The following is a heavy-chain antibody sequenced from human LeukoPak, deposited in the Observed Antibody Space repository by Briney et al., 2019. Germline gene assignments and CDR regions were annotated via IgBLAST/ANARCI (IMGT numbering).Heavy chain of an antibody. CDR2: IYYSGRT. J-gene: IGHJ3*02. V-gene: IGHV4-59*02. Sequence: PSETLSLTSTVSGDSVNSFFWSWIRPPPGKGLEWIGSIYYSGRTNYNPSLKSRLIISVNTSTNQFSLKVTSVTAADTAIYYCARLGDSNIFDIWGQGTMVTVSS. CDR3: ARLGDSNIFDI. D-gene: IGHD2-21*02. CDR1: GDSVNSFF.